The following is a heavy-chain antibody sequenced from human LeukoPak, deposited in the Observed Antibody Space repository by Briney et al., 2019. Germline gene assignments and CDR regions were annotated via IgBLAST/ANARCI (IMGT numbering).Heavy chain of an antibody. CDR1: GFTFSSYA. Sequence: GGSLRLSCAASGFTFSSYAMTWVRQAPGEGLEWVSVISGSGGNTYYADSVKGRFTISRDNSKNTLYLQVSSLRAEDTAVYYCAKVFLTVTTVPNFDHWGQGTLVTVSS. D-gene: IGHD4-17*01. V-gene: IGHV3-23*01. CDR3: AKVFLTVTTVPNFDH. CDR2: ISGSGGNT. J-gene: IGHJ4*02.